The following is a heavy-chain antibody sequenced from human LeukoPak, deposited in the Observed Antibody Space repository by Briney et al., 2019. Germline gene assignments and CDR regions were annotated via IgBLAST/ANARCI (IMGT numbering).Heavy chain of an antibody. Sequence: GGSLRLSCAASGFTFSSYAMSWVRQAPGKGLEWVSAITRTGDSTYYADSVKGRFTISRDNSKNTLYLQMNSLRAEDTAVYYCAKRPDYYDSSGYFDYWGQGTLVTVSS. CDR2: ITRTGDST. D-gene: IGHD3-22*01. CDR1: GFTFSSYA. CDR3: AKRPDYYDSSGYFDY. J-gene: IGHJ4*02. V-gene: IGHV3-23*01.